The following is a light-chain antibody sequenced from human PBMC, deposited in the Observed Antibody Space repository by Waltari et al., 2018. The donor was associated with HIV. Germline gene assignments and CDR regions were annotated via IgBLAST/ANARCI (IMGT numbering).Light chain of an antibody. CDR2: EVN. J-gene: IGLJ3*02. CDR1: SSDVAGSKY. V-gene: IGLV2-8*01. CDR3: NSYAGSNNWV. Sequence: QSALTQPPSAPGSPGQSVTIPCTGTSSDVAGSKYVSWYQQHPGKAPKLMIYEVNKRPSGVPDRFSGSKSVNSASLTVSGLQADDEADYYCNSYAGSNNWVFGGGTKLTVL.